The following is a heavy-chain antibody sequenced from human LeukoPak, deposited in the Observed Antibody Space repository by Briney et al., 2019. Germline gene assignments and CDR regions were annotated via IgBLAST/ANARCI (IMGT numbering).Heavy chain of an antibody. V-gene: IGHV4-39*01. CDR1: GFSLSTSGVG. CDR2: IYYSGNT. D-gene: IGHD3-9*01. J-gene: IGHJ4*02. CDR3: ASPVAYDLLTGQHGYFDY. Sequence: SGPTLVKPTQTLTLTCTFSGFSLSTSGVGVGWIRQPPGKGLEWIGSIYYSGNTYYNPSLKSRVTISVDTSKNQFSLILSSVTAADTAVYYCASPVAYDLLTGQHGYFDYWGQGTLVTVSS.